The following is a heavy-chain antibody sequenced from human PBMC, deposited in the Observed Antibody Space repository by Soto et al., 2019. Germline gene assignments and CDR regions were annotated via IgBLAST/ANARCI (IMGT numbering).Heavy chain of an antibody. J-gene: IGHJ6*02. CDR1: GYTFTSYY. V-gene: IGHV1-46*01. Sequence: GASVKVSCKASGYTFTSYYMHWVRQAPGQGLEWMGIINPSGGSTSYAQKFQGRVTMTRDTSTSTVYMELSSLRSEDTAVYYCARDIGQPHSHYYDSSGYYYYYYGMDVWGQGTTVTVSS. D-gene: IGHD3-22*01. CDR3: ARDIGQPHSHYYDSSGYYYYYYGMDV. CDR2: INPSGGST.